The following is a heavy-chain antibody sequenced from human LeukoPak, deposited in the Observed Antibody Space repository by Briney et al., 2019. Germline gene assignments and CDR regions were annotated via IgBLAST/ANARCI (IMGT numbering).Heavy chain of an antibody. D-gene: IGHD3-22*01. CDR2: ITSSSSYI. Sequence: GGSLRLSCAASGFTFSTYYMNWVRQAPGKGLEWVSSITSSSSYIYYADSLKGRFTISRDNARNSLYLQMNSLRAEDTAVYYCARSEWVGITTSWFDSWGQGTLVTVSS. CDR1: GFTFSTYY. J-gene: IGHJ5*01. V-gene: IGHV3-21*01. CDR3: ARSEWVGITTSWFDS.